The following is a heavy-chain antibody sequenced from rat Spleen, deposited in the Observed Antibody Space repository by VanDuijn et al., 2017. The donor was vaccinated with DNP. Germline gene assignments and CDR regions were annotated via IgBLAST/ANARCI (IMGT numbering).Heavy chain of an antibody. CDR2: ISYDGGST. CDR1: GFTFSDYN. Sequence: EVQLVESGGGLVQPGRSLKLSCAASGFTFSDYNMAWVRQAPKKGLEWVAYISYDGGSTSYGDSVKGRFTISRDNAKSTLYLQMDSLRSDDTATYYCTRRGHTTGLNWFVYWGQGTLVTVSS. D-gene: IGHD1-9*01. CDR3: TRRGHTTGLNWFVY. J-gene: IGHJ3*01. V-gene: IGHV5-7*01.